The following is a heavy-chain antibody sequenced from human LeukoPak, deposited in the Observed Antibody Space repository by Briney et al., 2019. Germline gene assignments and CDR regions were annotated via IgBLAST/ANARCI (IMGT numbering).Heavy chain of an antibody. J-gene: IGHJ4*02. Sequence: GGCLRLSCAASGFIFSSYGMYWVRQAPGKGLEWVGIISYDGSNQFYADSVKGRFTISTDNSKNTLYLQMNNLRPEDTAVYYCAKDVEGWGQGTLVTVSA. CDR2: ISYDGSNQ. CDR1: GFIFSSYG. V-gene: IGHV3-30*18. CDR3: AKDVEG.